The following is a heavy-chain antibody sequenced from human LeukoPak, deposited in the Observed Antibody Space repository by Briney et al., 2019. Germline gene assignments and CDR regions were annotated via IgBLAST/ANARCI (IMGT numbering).Heavy chain of an antibody. Sequence: ASVKVSCKASGYTFTGYYMHWVRQAPGQGLEWMGWINPNSGGTNYAQKFQGRVTMTRDTSISTAYMELSRLRSDDTAVYYCARYNCTNGVCYIAYWGQGTLVTVSS. CDR1: GYTFTGYY. D-gene: IGHD2-8*01. V-gene: IGHV1-2*02. CDR2: INPNSGGT. J-gene: IGHJ4*02. CDR3: ARYNCTNGVCYIAY.